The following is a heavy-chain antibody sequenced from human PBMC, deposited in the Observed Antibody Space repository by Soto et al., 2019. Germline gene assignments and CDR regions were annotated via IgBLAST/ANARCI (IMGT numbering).Heavy chain of an antibody. J-gene: IGHJ5*02. CDR3: ARGLWSGYYSNWFDP. CDR1: GDSVSSNSAA. D-gene: IGHD3-3*01. V-gene: IGHV6-1*01. Sequence: PSQTLSLTCAISGDSVSSNSAAWNWIRQPPSRGLEWLGRTYSRSKWYNDYAVSVKSRITFNPDTSKNQFSLQLNSATPEDTAVYYCARGLWSGYYSNWFDPWGQGTLVTVSS. CDR2: TYSRSKWYN.